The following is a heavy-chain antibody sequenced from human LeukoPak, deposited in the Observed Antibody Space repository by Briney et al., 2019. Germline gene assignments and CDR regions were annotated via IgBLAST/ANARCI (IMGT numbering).Heavy chain of an antibody. CDR2: IGSTTYGGTT. CDR3: TRVGVGPTYYFDY. J-gene: IGHJ4*02. D-gene: IGHD1-26*01. V-gene: IGHV3-49*04. CDR1: GFTFRNYA. Sequence: GGSLRLSCTTSGFTFRNYAMGWVRQAPGKGLEWVGFIGSTTYGGTTQSAAAVKGRFTISRDDSRSIAYLQMNSLKTEDTAFYYCTRVGVGPTYYFDYWGRGTLVTVSS.